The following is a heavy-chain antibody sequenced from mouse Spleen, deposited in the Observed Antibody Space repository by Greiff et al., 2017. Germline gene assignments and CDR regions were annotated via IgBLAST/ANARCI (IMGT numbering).Heavy chain of an antibody. CDR3: ARDYYYGSSRFAY. J-gene: IGHJ3*01. CDR2: IHPNSGST. CDR1: GYTFTSYW. D-gene: IGHD1-1*01. V-gene: IGHV1-64*01. Sequence: QLQQSGAELVKPGASVKLSCKASGYTFTSYWMHWVKQRPGQGLEWIGMIHPNSGSTNYNEKFKSKATLTVDKSSSTAYMQLSSLTSEDSAVYYCARDYYYGSSRFAYWGQGTLVTVSA.